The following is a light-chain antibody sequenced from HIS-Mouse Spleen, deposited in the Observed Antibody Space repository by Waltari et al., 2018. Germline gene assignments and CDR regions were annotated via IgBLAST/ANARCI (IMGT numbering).Light chain of an antibody. CDR3: CSYAGSSTWV. CDR1: SSDVGSYNL. V-gene: IGLV2-23*01. Sequence: QSALTQPASVSGSPGQSITISCTGTSSDVGSYNLVSWYQQHPGKAPQLMIYGGSKRASGVSNRFSGSKSGNTASLTISGLQAEDEADYYCCSYAGSSTWVFGGGTKLTVL. CDR2: GGS. J-gene: IGLJ3*02.